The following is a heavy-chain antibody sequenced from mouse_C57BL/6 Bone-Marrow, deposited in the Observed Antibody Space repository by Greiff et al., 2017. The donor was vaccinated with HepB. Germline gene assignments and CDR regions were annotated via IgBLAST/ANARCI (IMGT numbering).Heavy chain of an antibody. J-gene: IGHJ3*01. V-gene: IGHV1-50*01. CDR2: IDPSDSYT. CDR1: GYTFTSYW. D-gene: IGHD2-3*01. Sequence: VQLQQPGAELVKPGASVKLSCKASGYTFTSYWMQWVKQRPGQGLEWIGEIDPSDSYTNYNQKFKGKATLTVDTSSSTAYMQLSSLTSEDSAVYYCARERWGFAYWGQGTLVTVSA. CDR3: ARERWGFAY.